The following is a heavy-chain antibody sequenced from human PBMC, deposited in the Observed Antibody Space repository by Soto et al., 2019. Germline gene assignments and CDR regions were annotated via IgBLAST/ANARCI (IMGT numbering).Heavy chain of an antibody. D-gene: IGHD6-13*01. CDR2: ISGSGGST. CDR1: GFTLSSYA. Sequence: PGGSLRLSCAASGFTLSSYAMSWFRQAPGKGLEWVSAISGSGGSTYYADSVKGRFTISRDNSKNTLYLQMNSLRAEDTAVYYCATVAAAGNRGWAYHWFDPWGQGTLVTVSS. J-gene: IGHJ5*02. CDR3: ATVAAAGNRGWAYHWFDP. V-gene: IGHV3-23*01.